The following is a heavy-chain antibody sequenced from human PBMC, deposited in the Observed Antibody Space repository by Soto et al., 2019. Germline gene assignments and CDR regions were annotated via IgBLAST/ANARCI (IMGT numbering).Heavy chain of an antibody. J-gene: IGHJ4*02. CDR1: GGSISSGGYY. Sequence: TLSLTCTVSGGSISSGGYYWNWIRQHPGKGLEWIGYIYYSGSTYYNPSLKSRVTISVDTSKNQFPLKLTSVTAVDTAVDYCARREIQGPIDDWGQGTLVTVSS. V-gene: IGHV4-31*03. CDR3: ARREIQGPIDD. CDR2: IYYSGST. D-gene: IGHD1-26*01.